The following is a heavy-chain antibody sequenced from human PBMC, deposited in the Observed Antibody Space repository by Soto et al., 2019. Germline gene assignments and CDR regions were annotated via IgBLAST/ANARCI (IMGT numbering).Heavy chain of an antibody. Sequence: GESLNIFCKGSGYNFAGYWIAWVGQMPGKGLELMGIIYPSDSDTRYRPSFQGQVTISADKSISSAYLQWSSLRASDTAMYYCARGVVSTRTFDYWGRGTPVPVSS. CDR2: IYPSDSDT. J-gene: IGHJ4*02. CDR1: GYNFAGYW. CDR3: ARGVVSTRTFDY. V-gene: IGHV5-51*03. D-gene: IGHD3-22*01.